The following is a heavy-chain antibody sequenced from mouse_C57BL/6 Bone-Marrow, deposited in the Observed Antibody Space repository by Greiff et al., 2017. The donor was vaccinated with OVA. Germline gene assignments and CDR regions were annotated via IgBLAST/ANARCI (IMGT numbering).Heavy chain of an antibody. Sequence: EVMLVESGGGLVKPGGSLKLSCAASGFTFSSYAMSWVRQTPEKRLEWVATISDGGSYTYYPDNVKGRITISRDTAKHNLYLQMRQLKSEDTAMYYCARDPFDVYYFDYWGQGTTLTVSS. CDR2: ISDGGSYT. CDR1: GFTFSSYA. CDR3: ARDPFDVYYFDY. J-gene: IGHJ2*01. V-gene: IGHV5-4*01.